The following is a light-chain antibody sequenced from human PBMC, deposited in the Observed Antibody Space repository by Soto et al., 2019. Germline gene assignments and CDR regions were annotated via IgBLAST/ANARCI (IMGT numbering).Light chain of an antibody. CDR2: DVS. V-gene: IGLV2-14*01. CDR1: SSDVGGYDY. J-gene: IGLJ1*01. Sequence: QSVLTQPAYVSGSPGQTITISCNGTSSDVGGYDYVSWHQQHPGKAPKLMIYDVSKRPSGVSNRFSGSKSGNTASLTISGLQAEDEADYYCSSKRGSTGVFGTGTKVTVL. CDR3: SSKRGSTGV.